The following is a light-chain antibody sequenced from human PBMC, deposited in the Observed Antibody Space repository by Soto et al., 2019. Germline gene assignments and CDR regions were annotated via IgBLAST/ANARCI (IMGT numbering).Light chain of an antibody. CDR1: QSVSSSS. CDR3: QQYGSSPWT. V-gene: IGKV3-20*01. J-gene: IGKJ1*01. Sequence: EIVLTQSPGTLSLSPGERATLSCMASQSVSSSSLAWYQQKPGQAPRLLIYGASSRATGIPDRFSGSGSGTDFTLTISRLEPEDFAVYYCQQYGSSPWTFGQGTKVDIK. CDR2: GAS.